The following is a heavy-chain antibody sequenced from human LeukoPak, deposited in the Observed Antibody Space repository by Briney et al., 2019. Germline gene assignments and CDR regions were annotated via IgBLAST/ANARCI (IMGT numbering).Heavy chain of an antibody. Sequence: PGGSLRLSCAASGFTFNMYSINWVRQAPGKGLEWVSSISSSSSYIYYADSVKGRFTISRDNAKNSLYLQMNSLRAEDTAVYHCARDVYDTTGYVYWYFDLWGRGTLVTVSS. V-gene: IGHV3-21*01. CDR1: GFTFNMYS. D-gene: IGHD3-22*01. CDR2: ISSSSSYI. CDR3: ARDVYDTTGYVYWYFDL. J-gene: IGHJ2*01.